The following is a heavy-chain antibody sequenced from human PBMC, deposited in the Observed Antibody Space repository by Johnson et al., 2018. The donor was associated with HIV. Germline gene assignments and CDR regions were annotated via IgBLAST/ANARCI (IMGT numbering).Heavy chain of an antibody. CDR3: ARGDYGGNLDAFDI. CDR2: IGTAGDT. J-gene: IGHJ3*02. Sequence: EQLVESGGGLVQPGGSLRLSCAASGFTFSSYDMHWVRQATGKGLEWVSAIGTAGDTYYPGSVKGRFTISRENAQNSLYLQMNSLRAGDTAVYYCARGDYGGNLDAFDIWGQGTMVTVSS. CDR1: GFTFSSYD. D-gene: IGHD4-23*01. V-gene: IGHV3-13*01.